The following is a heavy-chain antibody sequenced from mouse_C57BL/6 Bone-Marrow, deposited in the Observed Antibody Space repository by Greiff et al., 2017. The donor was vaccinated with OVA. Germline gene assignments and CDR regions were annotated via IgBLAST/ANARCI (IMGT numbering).Heavy chain of an antibody. J-gene: IGHJ3*01. CDR1: GYAFSSSW. D-gene: IGHD1-1*01. CDR2: IYPGDGDT. V-gene: IGHV1-82*01. CDR3: ARWLYYPPGFAY. Sequence: VQLQQSGPELVKPGASVKISCKASGYAFSSSWMNWVKQRPGKGLEWIGRIYPGDGDTNYNGKFKGKATLTADKSSSTAYMQLSSLTSEDSAVYFCARWLYYPPGFAYWGQGTLVTVSA.